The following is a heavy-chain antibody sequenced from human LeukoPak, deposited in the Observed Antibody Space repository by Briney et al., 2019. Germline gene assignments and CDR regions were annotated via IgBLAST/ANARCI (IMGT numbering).Heavy chain of an antibody. J-gene: IGHJ4*02. Sequence: ASVKVSCKASGYTFTSYYMHWVRQAPGKGLEWMGGFDPEDGETIYAQKFQGRVTMTEDTSTDTAYMELSSLRSEDTAVYYCATDLLYYDSSGGDYWGQGTLVTVSS. D-gene: IGHD3-22*01. CDR3: ATDLLYYDSSGGDY. CDR2: FDPEDGET. CDR1: GYTFTSYY. V-gene: IGHV1-24*01.